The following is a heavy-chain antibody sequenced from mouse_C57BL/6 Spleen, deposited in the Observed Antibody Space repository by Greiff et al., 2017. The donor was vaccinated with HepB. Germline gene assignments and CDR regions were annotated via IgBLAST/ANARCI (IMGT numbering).Heavy chain of an antibody. CDR3: ARSGQLRLQDYYFDY. J-gene: IGHJ2*01. D-gene: IGHD3-2*02. V-gene: IGHV1-4*01. CDR1: GYTFTSYT. Sequence: QVQLQQSGAELARPGASVKMSCKASGYTFTSYTMHWVKQRPGQGLEWIGYINPSSGYTKYNQKFKDKATLTAYKSSSTAYMQLSSLTSEDSAVYYCARSGQLRLQDYYFDYWGQGTTLTVSS. CDR2: INPSSGYT.